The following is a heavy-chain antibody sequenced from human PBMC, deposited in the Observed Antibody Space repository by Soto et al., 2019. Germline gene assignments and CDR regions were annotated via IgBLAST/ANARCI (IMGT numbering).Heavy chain of an antibody. V-gene: IGHV3-23*01. Sequence: GGSLRLSCAASGFDFSTHALSWVRQAPGKGLEWLSSITNTAFTTHYADSVKGRLTISRENSRNTLHLQINNLRVDDTALYYCAKGFDYGDTKHIDHWGQGTLVTVPS. CDR1: GFDFSTHA. CDR3: AKGFDYGDTKHIDH. J-gene: IGHJ4*02. D-gene: IGHD4-17*01. CDR2: ITNTAFTT.